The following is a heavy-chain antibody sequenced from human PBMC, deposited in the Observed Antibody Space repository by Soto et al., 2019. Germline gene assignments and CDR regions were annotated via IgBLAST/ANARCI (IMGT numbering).Heavy chain of an antibody. J-gene: IGHJ4*02. CDR1: GGTFSSYA. D-gene: IGHD2-15*01. Sequence: QVQLVQSGAEVKKPESSVKVSCKASGGTFSSYAISWVRQAPGQGLEWMGGIISIFGTANYAQKFQGRVTITADESTRTAYMELSSLRSEDTVVYYCARASRYCSGGSCYFLPGIDYWGQGPLVTVSS. V-gene: IGHV1-69*12. CDR3: ARASRYCSGGSCYFLPGIDY. CDR2: IISIFGTA.